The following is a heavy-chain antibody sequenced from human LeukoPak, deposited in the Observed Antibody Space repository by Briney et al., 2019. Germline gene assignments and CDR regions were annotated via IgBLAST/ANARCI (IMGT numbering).Heavy chain of an antibody. CDR3: ARHTRYCSGGSCSFDYFDY. D-gene: IGHD2-15*01. V-gene: IGHV5-51*01. CDR1: GYSFTSYW. CDR2: IYPGDSDA. J-gene: IGHJ4*02. Sequence: GESLKISCKGSGYSFTSYWIGWVRQMPGKGLEWMGIIYPGDSDAAYSPSFQGQVTISADKSISTAYLQWSGLEASDTAMYYCARHTRYCSGGSCSFDYFDYWGQGTLVTVSS.